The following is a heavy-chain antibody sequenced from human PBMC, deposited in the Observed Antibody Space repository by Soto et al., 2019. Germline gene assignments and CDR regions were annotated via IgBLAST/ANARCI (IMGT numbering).Heavy chain of an antibody. D-gene: IGHD3-16*01. Sequence: GGSLRLSCAASGFTFSSYAMSWVRQAPGKGLERVSAISGSGGSTYYADSVKGRFTISKDNSKNTLYLQMNSLRAEDTAVYYCASWSPAKWGRPYCFDYWGQGTLVTVSS. V-gene: IGHV3-23*01. CDR1: GFTFSSYA. CDR3: ASWSPAKWGRPYCFDY. J-gene: IGHJ4*02. CDR2: ISGSGGST.